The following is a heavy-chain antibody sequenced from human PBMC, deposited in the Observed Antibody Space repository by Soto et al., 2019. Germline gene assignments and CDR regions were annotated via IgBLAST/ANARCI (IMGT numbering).Heavy chain of an antibody. J-gene: IGHJ5*02. CDR2: IIPIFGTA. Sequence: SVKVSCKASGGTFSSYAISWVRQALGQGLEWMGGIIPIFGTANYAQKFQGRVTITADESTSTAYMELSSLRSEDTAVYYCARDNKPNYYDSSGYSWFDPWGQGTLVTVSS. D-gene: IGHD3-22*01. CDR3: ARDNKPNYYDSSGYSWFDP. CDR1: GGTFSSYA. V-gene: IGHV1-69*13.